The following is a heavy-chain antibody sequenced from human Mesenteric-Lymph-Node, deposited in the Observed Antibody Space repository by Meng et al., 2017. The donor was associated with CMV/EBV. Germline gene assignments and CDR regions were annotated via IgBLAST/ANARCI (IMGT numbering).Heavy chain of an antibody. Sequence: SVKVSCKASGFTFNTYGINWVRQAPGQGLEWMGGIIPIFGTANYAQKFQGRVTITTDESTSTAYMELSSLRSEDTAVYYCARVQYSSSVNHYYYGMDVWGQGTTVTVS. D-gene: IGHD6-6*01. CDR2: IIPIFGTA. J-gene: IGHJ6*02. CDR3: ARVQYSSSVNHYYYGMDV. CDR1: GFTFNTYG. V-gene: IGHV1-69*05.